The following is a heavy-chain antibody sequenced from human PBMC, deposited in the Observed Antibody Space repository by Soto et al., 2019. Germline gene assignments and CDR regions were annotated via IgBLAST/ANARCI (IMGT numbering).Heavy chain of an antibody. CDR1: GGSFSGYY. Sequence: SETLSLTCAVYGGSFSGYYWSWIRQPPGKGLEWIGEINHSGSTNYNPSLKSRVTISVDTSKNQFSLKLSSVAAADTAVYYCATGTRLYYYDTSGYYEPGDYWGQGTLVTVSS. V-gene: IGHV4-34*01. D-gene: IGHD3-22*01. J-gene: IGHJ4*02. CDR3: ATGTRLYYYDTSGYYEPGDY. CDR2: INHSGST.